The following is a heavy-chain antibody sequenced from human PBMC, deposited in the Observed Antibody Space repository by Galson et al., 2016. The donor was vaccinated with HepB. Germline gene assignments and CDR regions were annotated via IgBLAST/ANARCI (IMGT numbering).Heavy chain of an antibody. CDR1: GFAVSDNY. J-gene: IGHJ6*02. Sequence: SLRLSCAASGFAVSDNYMSWVRQVPGKGLEWVSVIYRGGFTYYADSVKGSFTISRDNSENTLYLQMNSLRAEDTAVYYCERGVGGVPSANFYYGMDVWGQGATVTVSS. CDR3: ERGVGGVPSANFYYGMDV. CDR2: IYRGGFT. V-gene: IGHV3-66*01. D-gene: IGHD2-2*01.